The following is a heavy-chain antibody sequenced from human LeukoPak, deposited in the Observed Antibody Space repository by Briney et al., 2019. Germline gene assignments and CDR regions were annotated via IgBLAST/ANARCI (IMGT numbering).Heavy chain of an antibody. Sequence: ASVKVSCKASVYTFTSYAMNWVRQAPGQGLEWMGWINTNTGNPTYAQGFTGRFVFSLDTSVSTAYLQISSLKAEDTAVYYCASDNSGWDTAMVTDAFDIWGQGTMVTVSS. CDR3: ASDNSGWDTAMVTDAFDI. J-gene: IGHJ3*02. V-gene: IGHV7-4-1*02. CDR2: INTNTGNP. CDR1: VYTFTSYA. D-gene: IGHD5-18*01.